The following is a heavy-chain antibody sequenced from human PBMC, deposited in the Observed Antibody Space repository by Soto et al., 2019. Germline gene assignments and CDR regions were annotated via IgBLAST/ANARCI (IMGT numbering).Heavy chain of an antibody. V-gene: IGHV4-59*08. CDR3: ARLGGYCSGGSCYSYYYYYMDV. J-gene: IGHJ6*03. CDR1: GGSISSYY. D-gene: IGHD2-15*01. CDR2: IYYSGST. Sequence: QVQLQESGPGLVKPSETLSLTCTVSGGSISSYYWSWIRQPPGKGLEWIGYIYYSGSTNYNPSLKSRVTISVDTSKNQFSLKLSSVTAADTAVYYCARLGGYCSGGSCYSYYYYYMDVWGKGTTVTVSS.